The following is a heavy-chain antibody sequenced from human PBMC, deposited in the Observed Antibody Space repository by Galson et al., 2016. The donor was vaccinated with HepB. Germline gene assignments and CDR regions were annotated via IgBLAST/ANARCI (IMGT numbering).Heavy chain of an antibody. CDR1: KFTFNNYA. V-gene: IGHV3-23*01. CDR2: ISGSGVTK. J-gene: IGHJ6*02. Sequence: SLRLSCAASKFTFNNYAMNWVRQAPGKGLEWVSGISGSGVTKYYADSVKGRFTISRDNSRNTLYLQMNSLRAEDTAVYYCAKTIEHSSPYYAMDVWGRGTTVTVSS. CDR3: AKTIEHSSPYYAMDV. D-gene: IGHD6-6*01.